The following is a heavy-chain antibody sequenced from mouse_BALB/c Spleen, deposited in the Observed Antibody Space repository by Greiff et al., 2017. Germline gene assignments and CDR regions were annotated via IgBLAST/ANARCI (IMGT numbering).Heavy chain of an antibody. V-gene: IGHV3-6*02. CDR3: ARGGGLFFDY. CDR1: GYSITSGYY. D-gene: IGHD6-1*01. J-gene: IGHJ2*01. CDR2: ISYDGSN. Sequence: EVKLMESGPGLVKPSQSLSLTCSVTGYSITSGYYWNWIRQFPGNKLEWMGSISYDGSNNYNPSLKNRISITRDTSKNQFFLKLNSVTTEDTATYYCARGGGLFFDYWGQGTTLTVAS.